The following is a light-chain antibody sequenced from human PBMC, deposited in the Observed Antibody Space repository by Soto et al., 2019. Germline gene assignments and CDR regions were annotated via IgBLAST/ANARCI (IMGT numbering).Light chain of an antibody. Sequence: EIVLTQSPATLSLSPGERATLSCRASQSVSSYLAWYQQKPGQAPGLLIYDASNRATGIPARFSGSGSGTDSTLTISSREPEAFAVYYCQQRSNWPPRITFGQGTRLEIK. J-gene: IGKJ5*01. CDR2: DAS. CDR1: QSVSSY. V-gene: IGKV3-11*01. CDR3: QQRSNWPPRIT.